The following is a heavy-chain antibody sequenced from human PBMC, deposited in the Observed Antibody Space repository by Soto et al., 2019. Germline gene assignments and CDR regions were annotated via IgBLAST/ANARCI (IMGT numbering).Heavy chain of an antibody. CDR2: IYYSGST. CDR1: GGSITSINYY. D-gene: IGHD6-19*01. V-gene: IGHV4-39*01. Sequence: SETLSLTCTVSGGSITSINYYWGWIRQPPGKGLEWIGSIYYSGSTYYNPSLKSRVTISVDTSKNQFSLKLSSVTAADTAVYYCASLFMAGSADYWGQGTLVTVSS. CDR3: ASLFMAGSADY. J-gene: IGHJ4*02.